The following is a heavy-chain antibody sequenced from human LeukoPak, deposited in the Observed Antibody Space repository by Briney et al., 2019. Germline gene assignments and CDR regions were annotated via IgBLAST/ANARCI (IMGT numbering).Heavy chain of an antibody. D-gene: IGHD2-2*01. V-gene: IGHV3-21*01. CDR3: ARGRSVVVPASYYYYMDV. CDR2: ISSSSSYI. CDR1: GFTLSSYS. Sequence: GGSLRLSCAASGFTLSSYSMNWVRQAPGKGLEWVSSISSSSSYIYYADSVKGRFTISRDNAKNSLYLQMNRLRAEDTAVYYCARGRSVVVPASYYYYMDVWGKGTTVTVSS. J-gene: IGHJ6*03.